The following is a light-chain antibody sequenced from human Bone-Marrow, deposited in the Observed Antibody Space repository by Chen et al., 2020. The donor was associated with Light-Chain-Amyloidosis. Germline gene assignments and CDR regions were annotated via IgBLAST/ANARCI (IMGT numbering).Light chain of an antibody. Sequence: DIQMTQSPSSLSASVGDRVTITCRASQSISSYLNWYQQKPGKAPKLRIYAASSLQSGVPSRFSGSGAGTDFTLNISSLQPEDFATYYCQQSYSTPFTFGPGTKVNIK. CDR3: QQSYSTPFT. CDR1: QSISSY. V-gene: IGKV1-39*01. J-gene: IGKJ3*01. CDR2: AAS.